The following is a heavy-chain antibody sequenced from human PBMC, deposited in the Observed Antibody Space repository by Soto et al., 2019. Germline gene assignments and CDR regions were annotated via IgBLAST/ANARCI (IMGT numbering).Heavy chain of an antibody. Sequence: QVQLQESGPGLVKPSQTLSLTCTVSGGSISSGGYYWSWIRQHPGKGLEWIGYIDYSGSTYYNPSLKSRVTISVDTSKNQFSLKLSSVTAADTAVYYCATNPYDSSGYYTIFDYWGQGTLVTVSS. CDR3: ATNPYDSSGYYTIFDY. CDR1: GGSISSGGYY. CDR2: IDYSGST. V-gene: IGHV4-31*03. J-gene: IGHJ4*02. D-gene: IGHD3-22*01.